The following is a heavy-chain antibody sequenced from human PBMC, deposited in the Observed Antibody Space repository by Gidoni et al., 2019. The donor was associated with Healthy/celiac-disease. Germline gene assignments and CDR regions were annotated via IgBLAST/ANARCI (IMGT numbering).Heavy chain of an antibody. CDR1: GFSLSNARMG. CDR3: ARINDDSTGYFDL. CDR2: IVSYDKK. Sequence: QVTLTESGPVLVEPTETLTLPCNVSGFSLSNARMGVSWILQPPGKALEWRAHIVSYDKKSYSTSLKSSLTIAKDTSESQVVLTMTNMDPVDTATYYCARINDDSTGYFDLWGRGTLVTVSS. D-gene: IGHD3-22*01. J-gene: IGHJ2*01. V-gene: IGHV2-26*01.